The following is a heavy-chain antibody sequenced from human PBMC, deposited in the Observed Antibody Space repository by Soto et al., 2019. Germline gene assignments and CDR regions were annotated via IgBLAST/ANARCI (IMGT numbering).Heavy chain of an antibody. J-gene: IGHJ6*03. CDR1: GFTFSSYS. CDR3: ARVPGILSQYQLPPFLEYHMDV. D-gene: IGHD2-2*01. Sequence: GGSLRLSCAASGFTFSSYSMNWVRQAPGKGLEWVSYISSSSSTIYYADSVKGRFTISRDNAKNSLYLQMNSLRAEDTAVYYCARVPGILSQYQLPPFLEYHMDVWGKGTTVTVSS. CDR2: ISSSSSTI. V-gene: IGHV3-48*01.